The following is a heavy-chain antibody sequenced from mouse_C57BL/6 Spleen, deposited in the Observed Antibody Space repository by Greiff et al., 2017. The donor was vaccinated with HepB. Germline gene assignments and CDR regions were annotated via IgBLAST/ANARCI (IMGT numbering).Heavy chain of an antibody. CDR3: TTGFITTVVATDY. CDR2: IDPENGDT. J-gene: IGHJ2*01. D-gene: IGHD1-1*01. CDR1: GFNIKDDY. V-gene: IGHV14-4*01. Sequence: VQLQQSGAELVRPGASVKLSCTASGFNIKDDYMHWVKQRPEQGLEWIGWIDPENGDTEYASKFQGKATITADTSSNTAYLQLSSLTSEDTAVYHCTTGFITTVVATDYWGQGTTLTVSS.